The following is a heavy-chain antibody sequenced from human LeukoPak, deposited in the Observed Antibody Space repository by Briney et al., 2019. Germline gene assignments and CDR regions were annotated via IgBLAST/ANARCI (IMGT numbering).Heavy chain of an antibody. CDR1: GFTFSSYS. V-gene: IGHV3-21*01. CDR3: ARVINHSSRRVDLDY. Sequence: PGGSLRLSCAASGFTFSSYSMNWVRQAPGEGLEWVSSISSSSSYIYYADSVKGRFTISRDNAKNSLYLQMNSLRAEDTAVYYCARVINHSSRRVDLDYWGQGTLVTVSS. CDR2: ISSSSSYI. D-gene: IGHD6-13*01. J-gene: IGHJ4*02.